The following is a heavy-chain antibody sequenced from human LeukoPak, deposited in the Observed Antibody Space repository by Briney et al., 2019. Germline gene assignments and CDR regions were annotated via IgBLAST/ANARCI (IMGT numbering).Heavy chain of an antibody. J-gene: IGHJ4*02. CDR3: AKARSHYYDSSGYDY. V-gene: IGHV3-74*01. CDR1: GFTFSSYW. D-gene: IGHD3-22*01. Sequence: PGGSLRLSCAASGFTFSSYWMHWVRQAPGKGLVWVSRINSDGSSTSYADSVKGRFAISRDNSKNTLYLQMNSLRAEDTAVYYCAKARSHYYDSSGYDYWGQGTLVTVSS. CDR2: INSDGSST.